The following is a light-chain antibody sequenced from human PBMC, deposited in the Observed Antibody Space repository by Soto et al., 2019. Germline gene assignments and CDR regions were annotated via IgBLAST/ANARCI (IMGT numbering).Light chain of an antibody. V-gene: IGKV3-20*01. Sequence: MTQTPATQAVAPGESATLSCRASQSVSSNLAWYQQKPGQAPRLLIYGASSRATGIPDRFSGSGSGTDFTLTISRLEPEDFAVYYCQQYGSSPRTFGQGTKVDI. CDR1: QSVSSN. CDR3: QQYGSSPRT. CDR2: GAS. J-gene: IGKJ1*01.